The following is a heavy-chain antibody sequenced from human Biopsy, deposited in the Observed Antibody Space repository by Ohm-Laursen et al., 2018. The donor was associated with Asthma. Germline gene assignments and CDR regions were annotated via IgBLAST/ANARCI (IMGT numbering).Heavy chain of an antibody. J-gene: IGHJ6*02. Sequence: SHTLSLTCAVSGRSMTPTSHYWDWIRQAPGKGLEWIGYISYGGKTSYNPSLKNRVTISRDTSKNQYSLRLTSVTAADTAVYFCARRITIFGVVQKDHGMDAWGQGTTVIVSS. CDR1: GRSMTPTSHY. V-gene: IGHV4-39*01. CDR3: ARRITIFGVVQKDHGMDA. D-gene: IGHD3-3*01. CDR2: ISYGGKT.